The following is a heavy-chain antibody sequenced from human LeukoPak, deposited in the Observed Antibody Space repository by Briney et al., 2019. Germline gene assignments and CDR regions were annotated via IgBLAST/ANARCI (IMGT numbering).Heavy chain of an antibody. Sequence: GESLKISCKGSGYSFTSYWIAWVRQMHGKGLEWMGIIYPGDSDTRYSPSFQGQVTISADKSISTASLQWSSLKASDTAMYYCARRRYNYYDSSGQSSDAFDIWGQGTMVTVSS. J-gene: IGHJ3*02. V-gene: IGHV5-51*01. CDR2: IYPGDSDT. CDR1: GYSFTSYW. D-gene: IGHD3-22*01. CDR3: ARRRYNYYDSSGQSSDAFDI.